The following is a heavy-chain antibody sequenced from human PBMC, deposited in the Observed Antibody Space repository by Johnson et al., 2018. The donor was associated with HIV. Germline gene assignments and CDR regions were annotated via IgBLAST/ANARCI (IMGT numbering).Heavy chain of an antibody. CDR2: ISGSGGST. CDR3: ARDRTGGSYPRAFDI. Sequence: VQLVESGGGVVQPGTSLRLSCAASGFTFSSYAMSWVRQAPGKGLEWVSAISGSGGSTYYADSVKGRFTISRDNSKNTLYLQMNSLRAEETALYYCARDRTGGSYPRAFDIWGQGTMVTVSS. D-gene: IGHD1-26*01. CDR1: GFTFSSYA. V-gene: IGHV3-23*04. J-gene: IGHJ3*02.